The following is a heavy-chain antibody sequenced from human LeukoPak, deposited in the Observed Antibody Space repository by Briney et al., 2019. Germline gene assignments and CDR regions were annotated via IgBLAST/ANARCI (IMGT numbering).Heavy chain of an antibody. CDR1: GYAFTGYY. J-gene: IGHJ4*02. Sequence: ASVKVSCKASGYAFTGYYMHWVRQAPGQGLEWMGWINPNSGGTNYAQKFQGRVTMTRDTSISTAYMELSRLRSDDTAVYYCARVSGITMIVVGYGDYFDYWGQGTLVTVSS. V-gene: IGHV1-2*02. CDR2: INPNSGGT. D-gene: IGHD3-22*01. CDR3: ARVSGITMIVVGYGDYFDY.